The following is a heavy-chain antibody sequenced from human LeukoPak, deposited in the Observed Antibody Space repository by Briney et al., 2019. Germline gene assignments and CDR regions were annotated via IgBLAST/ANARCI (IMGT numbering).Heavy chain of an antibody. D-gene: IGHD2-21*01. V-gene: IGHV3-48*01. Sequence: PGGSLRLSCAASGFTFSSHSMTWVRQAPGKTLEWISYISRGGSPAHYADSVRGRFTISRDNGRNSMYLQMKSLTVEDTAVYYCARDQTPYCSGDCYCAIDLWGQGTLVTVSS. CDR1: GFTFSSHS. CDR3: ARDQTPYCSGDCYCAIDL. J-gene: IGHJ3*01. CDR2: ISRGGSPA.